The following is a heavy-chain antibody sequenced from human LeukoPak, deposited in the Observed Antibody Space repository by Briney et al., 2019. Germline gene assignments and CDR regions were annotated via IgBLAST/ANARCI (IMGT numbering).Heavy chain of an antibody. D-gene: IGHD3-22*01. CDR2: IYTSGST. CDR3: ARDGITYYYDSSGYYGYYGMGV. J-gene: IGHJ6*02. CDR1: GGSISSYY. V-gene: IGHV4-4*07. Sequence: SETLSLTCTVSGGSISSYYWSWIRQPAGKGLEWIGRIYTSGSTNYNPSLKSRVTMSVDTSKNQFSLKLSSVTAADTAVYYCARDGITYYYDSSGYYGYYGMGVWGQGTTVTVSS.